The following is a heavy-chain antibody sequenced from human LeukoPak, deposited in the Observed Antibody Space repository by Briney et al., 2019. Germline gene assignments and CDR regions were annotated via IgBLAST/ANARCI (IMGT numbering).Heavy chain of an antibody. V-gene: IGHV4-39*07. Sequence: TPSETLSLTCSVSGGSVTTGTYHWAWIRQPPGKGLEWIGSVYFDGGTHYNRSLQSRVAISVDTSKNQYSLRLSSVTAADTAVYYCARGRVFDWLSQTTYYYYYYGMDVWGQGTTVTVSS. CDR2: VYFDGGT. J-gene: IGHJ6*02. CDR1: GGSVTTGTYH. D-gene: IGHD3-9*01. CDR3: ARGRVFDWLSQTTYYYYYYGMDV.